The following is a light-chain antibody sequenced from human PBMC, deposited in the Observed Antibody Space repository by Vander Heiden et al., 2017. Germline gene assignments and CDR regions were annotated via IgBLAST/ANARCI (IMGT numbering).Light chain of an antibody. CDR2: SNN. J-gene: IGLJ2*01. Sequence: QSVLTQPPSASATPGQWVTISCSGSSPNIGSNTVNWYQQLPGTAPKLLIYSNNQRPSGVPDRFSGSKSGTSASLAISGLQSEDEADYYCAAWDDSLNGVVFGGGTKLTVL. V-gene: IGLV1-44*01. CDR1: SPNIGSNT. CDR3: AAWDDSLNGVV.